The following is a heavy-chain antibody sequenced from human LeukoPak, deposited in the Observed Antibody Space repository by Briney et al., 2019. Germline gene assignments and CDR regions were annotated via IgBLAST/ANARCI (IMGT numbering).Heavy chain of an antibody. CDR2: ISWDGGST. Sequence: GGSLRLSCAASGFTFDDYTMHWVRQASGKGLEWVSLISWDGGSTYYADSVKRRFTISRDNSKNSLYLQMNSLRTEDTALYYCAKSGYSGYGSFDYWGQGTLVTVSS. J-gene: IGHJ4*02. V-gene: IGHV3-43*01. CDR1: GFTFDDYT. CDR3: AKSGYSGYGSFDY. D-gene: IGHD5-12*01.